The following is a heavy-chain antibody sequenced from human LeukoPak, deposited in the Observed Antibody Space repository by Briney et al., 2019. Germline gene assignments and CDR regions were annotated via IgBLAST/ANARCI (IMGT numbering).Heavy chain of an antibody. Sequence: GGSLRLSCAASGFTFSSYAMSWVRQAPGKGLVWVSRIISDGITTTYADSVKGRFTISRDNAKNTMYLQMNSLRAEDTAVYYCAADGEYAFQVWGQGTMVTVS. CDR3: AADGEYAFQV. CDR1: GFTFSSYA. D-gene: IGHD2/OR15-2a*01. J-gene: IGHJ3*01. V-gene: IGHV3-74*01. CDR2: IISDGITT.